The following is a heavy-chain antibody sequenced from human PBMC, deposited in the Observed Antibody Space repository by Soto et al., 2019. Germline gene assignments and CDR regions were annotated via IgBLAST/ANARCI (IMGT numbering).Heavy chain of an antibody. D-gene: IGHD3-9*01. CDR2: IYPGDSDT. V-gene: IGHV5-51*01. J-gene: IGHJ4*02. Sequence: GESLNISCKGSGYSFTIYWIGWVRQMPGKGLEWMGIIYPGDSDTRYSPSFQGQVTISADKSISTAYLQWSSLKASDTAMYYCARQTYDILTGYLYYFDYWGQGTLVTVSS. CDR1: GYSFTIYW. CDR3: ARQTYDILTGYLYYFDY.